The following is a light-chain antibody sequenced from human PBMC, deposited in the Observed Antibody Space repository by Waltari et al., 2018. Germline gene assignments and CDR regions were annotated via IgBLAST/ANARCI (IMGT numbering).Light chain of an antibody. V-gene: IGKV1-5*03. CDR1: QSISGW. CDR2: KAS. Sequence: TCRASQSISGWLAWYQQKPGRAPNLLIYKASSVESGVPSRFSGSGSGTEFSLSISSLQPDDFATYYCQQYNSYPWTFGQGTKVEIK. CDR3: QQYNSYPWT. J-gene: IGKJ1*01.